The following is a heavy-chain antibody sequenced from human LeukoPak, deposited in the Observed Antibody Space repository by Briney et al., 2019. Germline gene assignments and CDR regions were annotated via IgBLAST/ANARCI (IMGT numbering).Heavy chain of an antibody. V-gene: IGHV3-74*01. Sequence: GGSLRLSCAASGFTFSSYWMHWVRQAPGKGLVWVSRINSDGSSISYADSVKGRFTISRDNAKNTLYLQMNSLRAEDTAVYYCARVLNDHYFDIGGLDWGQGSLVTVSS. CDR1: GFTFSSYW. CDR2: INSDGSSI. D-gene: IGHD3-22*01. CDR3: ARVLNDHYFDIGGLD. J-gene: IGHJ4*02.